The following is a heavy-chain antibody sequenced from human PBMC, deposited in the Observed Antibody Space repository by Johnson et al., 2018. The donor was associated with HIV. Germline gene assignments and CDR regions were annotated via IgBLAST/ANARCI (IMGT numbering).Heavy chain of an antibody. D-gene: IGHD1-1*01. Sequence: VQLVESGGGLVQPGGSLRLSCAASGFIFNDYWMSWVRQSPGKGLEFVANIKEDSSEKSYVDAVRGRFTISRDNAKNSVVLQMNNLRAEDTAICYCARGPGYSAFDIWGQGTVVTVSS. J-gene: IGHJ3*02. CDR1: GFIFNDYW. V-gene: IGHV3-7*05. CDR3: ARGPGYSAFDI. CDR2: IKEDSSEK.